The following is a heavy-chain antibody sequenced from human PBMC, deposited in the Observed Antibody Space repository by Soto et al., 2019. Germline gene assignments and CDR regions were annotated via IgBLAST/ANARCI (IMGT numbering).Heavy chain of an antibody. CDR1: GGSISGSY. D-gene: IGHD4-17*01. V-gene: IGHV4-59*12. CDR2: VYNSGRT. J-gene: IGHJ4*02. CDR3: ARAYGCDFDY. Sequence: SETLSLTCTVSGGSISGSYWSWIRQPPGKELEWIGYVYNSGRTNYNPSLKSRVTISVDTSKNQFSLKLSSVTAADTAVYYCARAYGCDFDYWGQGTLVTVSS.